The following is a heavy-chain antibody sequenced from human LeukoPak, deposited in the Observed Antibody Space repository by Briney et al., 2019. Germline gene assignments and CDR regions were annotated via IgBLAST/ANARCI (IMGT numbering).Heavy chain of an antibody. Sequence: PGGSLRLSCAASGFTFSSYGMHWVRQAPGKGLEWVAVISYDGSNKYYADSVKGRFTISRDNSKNTLYLQMNSLRAEDTAVYYCAKDLTTTNGLDYWGQGTLVTVSS. D-gene: IGHD4-17*01. CDR2: ISYDGSNK. CDR1: GFTFSSYG. V-gene: IGHV3-30*18. CDR3: AKDLTTTNGLDY. J-gene: IGHJ4*02.